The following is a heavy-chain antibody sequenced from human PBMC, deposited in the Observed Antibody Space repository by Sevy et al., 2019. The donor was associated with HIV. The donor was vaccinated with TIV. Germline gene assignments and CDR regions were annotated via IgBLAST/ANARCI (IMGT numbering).Heavy chain of an antibody. D-gene: IGHD1-26*01. Sequence: GGSLRLSCAASGFTFSSYAMHRVRQAPRKGLEWVAVISYDGSNKYYADSVKGRFTISRDNSKNTLYLQMNSLRAEDTAVYYCARDSSLSGSYSDYWGQGTLVTVSS. V-gene: IGHV3-30*04. J-gene: IGHJ4*02. CDR2: ISYDGSNK. CDR3: ARDSSLSGSYSDY. CDR1: GFTFSSYA.